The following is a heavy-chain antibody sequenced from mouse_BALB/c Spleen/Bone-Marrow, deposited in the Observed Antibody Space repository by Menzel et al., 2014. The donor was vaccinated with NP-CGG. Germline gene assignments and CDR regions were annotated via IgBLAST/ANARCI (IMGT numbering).Heavy chain of an antibody. V-gene: IGHV1-14*01. CDR1: GYTFTSYV. Sequence: HLVESGPELVKPGASVKMSCKASGYTFTSYVMHWVKQKPGQALEWIGYINPYNDGTKYNERFKGKATLTSDKSSSTAYMELSSLTSEDSAVYYCARWRYPYAMDYWGQGTSVPVSS. CDR2: INPYNDGT. CDR3: ARWRYPYAMDY. J-gene: IGHJ4*01. D-gene: IGHD5-1-1*01.